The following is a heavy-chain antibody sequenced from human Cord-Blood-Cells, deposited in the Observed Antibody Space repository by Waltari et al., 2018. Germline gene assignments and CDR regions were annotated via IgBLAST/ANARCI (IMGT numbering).Heavy chain of an antibody. Sequence: QVTLRESGPALVQPTQTLTLPCTFSGFSLSTSGMCVSWIRQPPGKALEWLARIDWDDDKYYSTSLKTRLTISKDTSKNQVVLTMTNMDPVDTATYYCARILARLGDAFDIWGQGTMVTVSS. CDR3: ARILARLGDAFDI. V-gene: IGHV2-70*15. J-gene: IGHJ3*02. CDR1: GFSLSTSGMC. CDR2: IDWDDDK.